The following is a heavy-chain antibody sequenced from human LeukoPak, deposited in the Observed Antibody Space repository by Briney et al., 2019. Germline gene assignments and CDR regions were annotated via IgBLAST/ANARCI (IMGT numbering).Heavy chain of an antibody. D-gene: IGHD5-18*01. CDR1: GGSIGSGTYY. Sequence: PSETLSLTCTVSGGSIGSGTYYWGWIRQSPGKGLEWIGSIYYSGSTNYNPSLKSRVTISVDTSKNQFSLKLSSVTAADTAVYYCARHRGYSYGPYYFDYWGQGTLVTVSS. J-gene: IGHJ4*02. CDR2: IYYSGST. CDR3: ARHRGYSYGPYYFDY. V-gene: IGHV4-39*01.